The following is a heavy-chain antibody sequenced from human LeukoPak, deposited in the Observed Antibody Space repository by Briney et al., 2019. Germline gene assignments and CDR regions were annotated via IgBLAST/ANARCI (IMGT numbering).Heavy chain of an antibody. V-gene: IGHV4-4*02. CDR2: IYHSGST. CDR1: GFTFSSYSM. CDR3: ASASTAVAGYAFDI. Sequence: PGGSLRLSCAASGFTFSSYSMNWVRQPPGKGLEWIGEIYHSGSTNYNPSLKSRVTISVDKSKNQFSLKLSSVTAADTAVYYCASASTAVAGYAFDIWGQGTMVTVSS. D-gene: IGHD6-19*01. J-gene: IGHJ3*02.